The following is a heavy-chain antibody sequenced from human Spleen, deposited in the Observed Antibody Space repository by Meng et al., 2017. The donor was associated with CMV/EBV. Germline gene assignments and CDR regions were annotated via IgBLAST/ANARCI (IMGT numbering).Heavy chain of an antibody. CDR3: ARDFLYYGDLLGYFDY. Sequence: LSCTFSGYSISSGYYWGWIRQPPGKGLEWIGSIYHSGSTYYNPSLKSRVTISVDTSKNQFSLKLSSVTAADTAVYYCARDFLYYGDLLGYFDYWGQGTLVTVSS. CDR2: IYHSGST. J-gene: IGHJ4*02. CDR1: GYSISSGYY. D-gene: IGHD4-17*01. V-gene: IGHV4-38-2*02.